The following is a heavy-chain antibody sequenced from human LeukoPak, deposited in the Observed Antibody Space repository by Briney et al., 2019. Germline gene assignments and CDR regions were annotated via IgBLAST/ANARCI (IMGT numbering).Heavy chain of an antibody. D-gene: IGHD3-22*01. CDR1: GFTFSSYS. Sequence: GGSLRLSCAASGFTFSSYSIDWVRQAPGKGLEWVSSISSGSGHIFYADSVKGRFTISRDNAENSLYLQMNSLRAEDTALYYCVRDISGYYFDYWGQGTLVTVSS. CDR3: VRDISGYYFDY. J-gene: IGHJ4*02. V-gene: IGHV3-21*04. CDR2: ISSGSGHI.